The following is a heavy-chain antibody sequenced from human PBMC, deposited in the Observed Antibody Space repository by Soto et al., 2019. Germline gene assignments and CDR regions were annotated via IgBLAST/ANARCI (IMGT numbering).Heavy chain of an antibody. CDR1: GGSISCSSYY. CDR2: IYYSGST. CDR3: ARLRYDSSGFYYYYYGMDV. Sequence: SETLSLTCTVSGGSISCSSYYWGWIRQPPGKGLEWIGSIYYSGSTYYNPSLKSRVTISVDTSKNQFSLKLSSVTAADTAVYYCARLRYDSSGFYYYYYGMDVWGQGTTVTVSS. D-gene: IGHD3-22*01. J-gene: IGHJ6*02. V-gene: IGHV4-39*01.